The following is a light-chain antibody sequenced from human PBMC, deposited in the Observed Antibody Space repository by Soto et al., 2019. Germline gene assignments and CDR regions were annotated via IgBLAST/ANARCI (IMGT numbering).Light chain of an antibody. V-gene: IGLV1-44*01. CDR1: SSNIGSNT. CDR3: AAWDDSLNGPV. CDR2: SNN. J-gene: IGLJ1*01. Sequence: QSALTQAPSASGTPGQRVTISCSGSSSNIGSNTVNCYQQLPGTAPKLLIYSNNQRPSGVPARFSGSKSGTSASLAISGLQSEDEADYYCAAWDDSLNGPVFGTGTKVTVL.